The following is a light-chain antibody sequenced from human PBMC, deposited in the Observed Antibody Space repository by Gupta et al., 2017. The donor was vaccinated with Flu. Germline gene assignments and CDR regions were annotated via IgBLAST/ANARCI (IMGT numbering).Light chain of an antibody. CDR2: GVS. Sequence: EIVLTQSPGTLSLSPGDRATLSCRASQNIDNNYLAWYQQKPGQAPRLLIYGVSTRATGVPARFSGSGSGTEFILTINSLQSEDFAVYYCQQYSDWPWWTFGPGTKVEI. CDR1: QNIDNN. J-gene: IGKJ1*01. V-gene: IGKV3-15*01. CDR3: QQYSDWPWWT.